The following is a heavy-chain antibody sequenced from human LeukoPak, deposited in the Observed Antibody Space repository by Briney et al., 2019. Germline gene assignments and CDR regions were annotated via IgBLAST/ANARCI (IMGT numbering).Heavy chain of an antibody. Sequence: PSETLSLTCTVSGGSFSFYYWSWIRQPPGKGLEWIGYISYSGNTNYNPSLKSRVTIPVDTSKNQFSLKLSSVTAADTAVYFCARGGSGYDSFDYWGQGTLVTVSS. J-gene: IGHJ4*02. V-gene: IGHV4-59*01. CDR2: ISYSGNT. CDR1: GGSFSFYY. D-gene: IGHD5-12*01. CDR3: ARGGSGYDSFDY.